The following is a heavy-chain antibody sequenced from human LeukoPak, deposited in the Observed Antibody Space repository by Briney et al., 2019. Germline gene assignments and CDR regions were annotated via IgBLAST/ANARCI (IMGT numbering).Heavy chain of an antibody. V-gene: IGHV4-59*01. CDR3: AIPTVVTPFAFDI. CDR2: IYYSGST. Sequence: SETLSLTCTVSGGSISSYYWSWIWQPPGKGLEWIGYIYYSGSTNYNPSLKSRVTISVDTSKNQFSLKLSSVTAADTAVYYCAIPTVVTPFAFDIWGQGTMVTVSS. D-gene: IGHD4-23*01. CDR1: GGSISSYY. J-gene: IGHJ3*02.